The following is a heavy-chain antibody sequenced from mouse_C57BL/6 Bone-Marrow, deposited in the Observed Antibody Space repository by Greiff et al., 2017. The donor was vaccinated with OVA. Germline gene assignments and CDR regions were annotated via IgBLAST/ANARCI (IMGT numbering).Heavy chain of an antibody. J-gene: IGHJ2*01. CDR3: TRGYYLDY. CDR2: IDPTNDYA. V-gene: IGHV1-4*01. Sequence: QVQLKQSGAELARPGASVKMSCKASGYTFTSYTIHWVKQRPGQGLEWIGYIDPTNDYANSNQKFKGKATLTADKSSSTAYMQLSSLTSEDSAVYYCTRGYYLDYWGQGTTLTVSS. CDR1: GYTFTSYT.